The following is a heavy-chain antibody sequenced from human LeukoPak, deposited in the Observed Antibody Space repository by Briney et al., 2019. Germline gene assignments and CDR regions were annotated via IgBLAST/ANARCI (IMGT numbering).Heavy chain of an antibody. Sequence: SGTLSLTCAVSGGSISSSNWWSWVRQPPGKGLEWIGEIYHSGSTNYNPSLKSRVTISVDTSKNQFSLKLSSVTAADTAVYYCARVSSSGWLDAFDIWGQGTMVTVSS. CDR1: GGSISSSNW. V-gene: IGHV4-4*02. CDR2: IYHSGST. J-gene: IGHJ3*02. D-gene: IGHD6-19*01. CDR3: ARVSSSGWLDAFDI.